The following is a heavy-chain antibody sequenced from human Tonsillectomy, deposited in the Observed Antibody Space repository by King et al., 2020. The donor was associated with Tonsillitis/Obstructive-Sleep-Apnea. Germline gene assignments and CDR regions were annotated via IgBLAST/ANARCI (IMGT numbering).Heavy chain of an antibody. J-gene: IGHJ4*02. Sequence: VQLVESGGGLVQPGGSLRLSCAASGFTFSSYWMSWVRQAPGKGLEWVANIKQDGSEKYYVDSVKGRFTISRDNAKNSLYLQMNSLRAEDTAVYYCARSYCGGDCRDDYWGQGPLVTVSS. CDR3: ARSYCGGDCRDDY. CDR1: GFTFSSYW. CDR2: IKQDGSEK. D-gene: IGHD2-21*02. V-gene: IGHV3-7*03.